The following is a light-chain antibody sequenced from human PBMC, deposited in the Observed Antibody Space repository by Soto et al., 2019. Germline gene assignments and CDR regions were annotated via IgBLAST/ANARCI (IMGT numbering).Light chain of an antibody. J-gene: IGKJ5*01. Sequence: DIQMSQSPSTLSASVGDRVTITCRASQSISSWLAWYQQKPGKAPKLLIYKASSLESGVPSRFSGSGSGTEFTLTIGSLQPEDFATYYCQQLHGYPITFGQGTRLEIK. V-gene: IGKV1-5*03. CDR3: QQLHGYPIT. CDR1: QSISSW. CDR2: KAS.